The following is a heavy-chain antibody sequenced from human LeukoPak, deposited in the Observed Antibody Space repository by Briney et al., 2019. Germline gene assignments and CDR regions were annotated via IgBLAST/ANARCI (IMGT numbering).Heavy chain of an antibody. Sequence: SETLSLTCTVSGGSISSSSHYWGWIRQPPGKGLEWIGSISNSGSTYYNPSPKSRVTISVDTSKNQFSLKLSSVTAADTAVYYCARHRRGYGYPNLFDPWGQGTLVTVSS. CDR1: GGSISSSSHY. J-gene: IGHJ5*02. CDR2: ISNSGST. D-gene: IGHD5-18*01. CDR3: ARHRRGYGYPNLFDP. V-gene: IGHV4-39*07.